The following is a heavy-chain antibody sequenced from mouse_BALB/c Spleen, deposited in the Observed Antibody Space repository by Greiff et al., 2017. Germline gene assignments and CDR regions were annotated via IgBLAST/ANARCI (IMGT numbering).Heavy chain of an antibody. J-gene: IGHJ4*01. CDR1: GYTFTSYW. CDR2: IDPSDSYT. V-gene: IGHV1-69*02. CDR3: ARDPVYDGAMDY. Sequence: QVQLQQPGAELVKPGASVKLSCKASGYTFTSYWMHWVKQRPGQGLEWIGEIDPSDSYTNYNQKFKGKATLTVDKSSSTAYMQLSSLTSEDSAVYYCARDPVYDGAMDYWGQGTSVTVSS. D-gene: IGHD2-12*01.